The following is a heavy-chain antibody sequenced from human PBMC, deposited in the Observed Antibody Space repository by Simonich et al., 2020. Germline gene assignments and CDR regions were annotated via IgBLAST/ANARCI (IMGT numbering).Heavy chain of an antibody. J-gene: IGHJ3*02. Sequence: QVQLQQWGAGLLKPSETLSLTCAVYGGSFSGYYWSWIRQPPGKGLEWIGEINHSRSNNYNPALKSRVTISVDTSKNQFSLKLSSVTAADTAVYYCARLSSRSDAFDIWGQGTMVTVSS. CDR3: ARLSSRSDAFDI. CDR1: GGSFSGYY. CDR2: INHSRSN. V-gene: IGHV4-34*01.